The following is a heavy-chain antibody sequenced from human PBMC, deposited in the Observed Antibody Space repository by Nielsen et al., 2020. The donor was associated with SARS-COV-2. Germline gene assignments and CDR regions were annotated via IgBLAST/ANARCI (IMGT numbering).Heavy chain of an antibody. CDR1: GGSFSGYY. J-gene: IGHJ3*02. V-gene: IGHV4-34*01. CDR3: ARDYCSSTSCYKSDAFDI. D-gene: IGHD2-2*02. CDR2: INHSGST. Sequence: SETLSLTCAVYGGSFSGYYWSWIRQPPGKGLEWIGEINHSGSTNYNPSLKSRVTISVDTSKNQFSLKLSSVTAADTAVYYCARDYCSSTSCYKSDAFDIWGQGTMVTVSS.